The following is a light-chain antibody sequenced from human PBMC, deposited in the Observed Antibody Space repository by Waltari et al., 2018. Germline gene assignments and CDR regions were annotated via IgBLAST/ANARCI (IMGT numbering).Light chain of an antibody. CDR3: QQYADLPWT. CDR2: AAF. V-gene: IGKV1-33*01. CDR1: QAIRNY. J-gene: IGKJ1*01. Sequence: DFQMTQSPSSLSASVGGRVTITCPASQAIRNYLNWYQQKPGKAPKPLISAAFNLETGVPSRFSGGRSGTDFTFTITSLQPEDIATYHCQQYADLPWTFGQGTRVEIK.